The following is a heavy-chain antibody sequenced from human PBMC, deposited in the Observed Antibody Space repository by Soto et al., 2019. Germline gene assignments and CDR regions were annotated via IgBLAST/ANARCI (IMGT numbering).Heavy chain of an antibody. CDR1: GFTFSDYY. Sequence: GGALRLSCAASGFTFSDYYMSWIRQAPGKGLEWVAYISNDGRNKYYTDSVKGRFTISRDNSKNTFYLQMNSLTSEDTAMYYCARGSHFLSTGYYFDNWGQGTLVTVSS. CDR3: ARGSHFLSTGYYFDN. V-gene: IGHV3-30*03. J-gene: IGHJ5*02. CDR2: ISNDGRNK. D-gene: IGHD3-22*01.